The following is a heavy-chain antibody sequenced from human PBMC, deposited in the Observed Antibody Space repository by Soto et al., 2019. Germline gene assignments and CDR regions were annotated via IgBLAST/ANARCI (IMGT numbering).Heavy chain of an antibody. V-gene: IGHV1-8*01. CDR2: MNPNSGNT. D-gene: IGHD3-22*01. Sequence: SGAEVKKPGASVKVSCKTSGYSFTSHDINWVRQATGQGLEWMGWMNPNSGNTGYAQKFQGRVSMTRNTSISTAYMELSSLRSDDTAVYYCARGLRDSSGKEYFQHWGQGTLVTVSS. CDR1: GYSFTSHD. J-gene: IGHJ1*01. CDR3: ARGLRDSSGKEYFQH.